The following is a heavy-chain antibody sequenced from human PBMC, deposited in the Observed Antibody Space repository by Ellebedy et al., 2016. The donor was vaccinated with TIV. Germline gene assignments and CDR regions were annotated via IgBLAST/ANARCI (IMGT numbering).Heavy chain of an antibody. V-gene: IGHV1-46*04. J-gene: IGHJ4*02. Sequence: AASVKVSCKASGYTFSNFFMHWVRQAPGQGLEWMGKINPSDGSTSYAQKLQGRVTMTRDTSTSTVYMELSSLSSEDTAVYYCARDRGGVGATNGFDYWGQGTLVTVSS. CDR3: ARDRGGVGATNGFDY. CDR1: GYTFSNFF. D-gene: IGHD1-26*01. CDR2: INPSDGST.